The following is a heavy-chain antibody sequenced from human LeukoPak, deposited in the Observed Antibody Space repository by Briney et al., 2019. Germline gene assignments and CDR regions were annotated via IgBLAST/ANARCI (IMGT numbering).Heavy chain of an antibody. CDR1: GFTFSSYA. CDR3: ARSISDIVVVVANYGMDV. D-gene: IGHD2-15*01. V-gene: IGHV3-30*04. J-gene: IGHJ6*02. CDR2: ISYDGSNK. Sequence: GGSLRLPCAASGFTFSSYAMHWVRQAPGKGLEWVAVISYDGSNKYYADSVKGRFTISRDNSKNTLYLQMNSLRTEDTAVYYCARSISDIVVVVANYGMDVWGQGTTVTVSS.